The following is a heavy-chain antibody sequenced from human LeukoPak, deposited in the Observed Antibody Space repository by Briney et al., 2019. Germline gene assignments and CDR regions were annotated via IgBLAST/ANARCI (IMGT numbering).Heavy chain of an antibody. CDR3: ARGLDYDDSSGYVRYFDL. Sequence: ASVKVSCKASGYTFTSYDIYWVRQAPGQGLEWVGWMNPHSENTGYAQKFQGRVSMTRNTSTSTAYMDLSSLRSEDTAVYYCARGLDYDDSSGYVRYFDLWGRGTLVTVSS. CDR1: GYTFTSYD. J-gene: IGHJ2*01. CDR2: MNPHSENT. V-gene: IGHV1-8*01. D-gene: IGHD3-22*01.